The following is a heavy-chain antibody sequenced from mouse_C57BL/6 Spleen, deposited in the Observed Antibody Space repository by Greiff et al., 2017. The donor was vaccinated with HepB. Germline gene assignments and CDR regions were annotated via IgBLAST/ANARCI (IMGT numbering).Heavy chain of an antibody. D-gene: IGHD1-1*01. CDR2: ILPGSGST. V-gene: IGHV1-9*01. J-gene: IGHJ1*03. Sequence: VKLQESGAELMKPGASVKLSCKATGYTFTGYWIEWVKQRPGHGLEWIGEILPGSGSTNYNEKFKGKATFTADTSSNTAYMQLSSLTTEDSAIYYCASPYYGSSRYWYFDVWGTGTTVTVSS. CDR1: GYTFTGYW. CDR3: ASPYYGSSRYWYFDV.